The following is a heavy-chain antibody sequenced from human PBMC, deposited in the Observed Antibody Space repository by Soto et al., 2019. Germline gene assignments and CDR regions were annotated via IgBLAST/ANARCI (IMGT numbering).Heavy chain of an antibody. J-gene: IGHJ4*02. Sequence: EVQLVESGGGLVQPGGSLRLSCAASGFTFSSYWIHWVRQAPGKGPVWVSRINNDGSSAEYADSVKGRFTISRDNAKNTLYLQMNRLRAEDTAVYYCARDRGYGTPFDYWGQGTLVTVSS. D-gene: IGHD5-12*01. V-gene: IGHV3-74*03. CDR1: GFTFSSYW. CDR2: INNDGSSA. CDR3: ARDRGYGTPFDY.